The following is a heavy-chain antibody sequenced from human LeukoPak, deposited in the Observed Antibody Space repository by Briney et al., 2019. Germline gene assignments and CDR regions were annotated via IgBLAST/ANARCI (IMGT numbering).Heavy chain of an antibody. J-gene: IGHJ4*02. Sequence: SETLSLTCTVPGGSISSSSYYWGWIRQPPGKGLEWIGSIYYSGSTYYNPSLKSRVTISVDTSKNQFSLKLSSVTAADTAVYYCARRISNNWIFDYWGQGTLVTVSS. CDR1: GGSISSSSYY. CDR2: IYYSGST. D-gene: IGHD1-1*01. CDR3: ARRISNNWIFDY. V-gene: IGHV4-39*07.